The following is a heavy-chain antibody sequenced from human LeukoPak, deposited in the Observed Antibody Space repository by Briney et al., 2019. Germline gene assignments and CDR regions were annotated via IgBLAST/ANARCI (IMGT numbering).Heavy chain of an antibody. CDR2: IIPIFGTA. CDR3: ARVKIGVIAAAGHDY. Sequence: EASVKVSCEASGGTFSSYAISWVRQAPGQGLEWMGGIIPIFGTANYAQKFQGRVTITTDESTSTAYMELSSLRSEDTAVYYCARVKIGVIAAAGHDYWGQGTLVTVSS. J-gene: IGHJ4*02. V-gene: IGHV1-69*05. D-gene: IGHD6-13*01. CDR1: GGTFSSYA.